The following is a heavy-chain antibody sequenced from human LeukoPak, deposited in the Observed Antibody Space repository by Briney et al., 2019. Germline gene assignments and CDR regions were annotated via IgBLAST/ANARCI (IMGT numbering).Heavy chain of an antibody. D-gene: IGHD3-3*01. V-gene: IGHV3-74*01. Sequence: QAGGSLRLSCAASGFTFSSYWMHWVRQAPGKGLVWVSRINSDGSSTSYADSVKGRFTLSRDNSKNTLYLQMNNLRAEDTAVYYCARGQRAHVEWSYYMDVWGKGTTVTVTS. CDR3: ARGQRAHVEWSYYMDV. CDR2: INSDGSST. CDR1: GFTFSSYW. J-gene: IGHJ6*03.